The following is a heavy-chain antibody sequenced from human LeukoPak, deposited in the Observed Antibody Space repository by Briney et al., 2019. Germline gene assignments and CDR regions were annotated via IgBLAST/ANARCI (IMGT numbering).Heavy chain of an antibody. V-gene: IGHV4-61*02. J-gene: IGHJ3*02. CDR3: AGDYDFWSGYPHAYDAFDI. CDR2: IYTSGST. Sequence: PSQTLSLTCTVSGGSISSGSYSWSWIRQPAGKGLEWIGRIYTSGSTNYNPSLKSRVTISVDTSKNQFSLKLSSVTAADTAVYYCAGDYDFWSGYPHAYDAFDIWGQGTMVTVSS. CDR1: GGSISSGSYS. D-gene: IGHD3-3*01.